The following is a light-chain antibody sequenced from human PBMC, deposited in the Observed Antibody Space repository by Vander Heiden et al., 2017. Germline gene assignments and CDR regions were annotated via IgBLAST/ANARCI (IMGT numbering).Light chain of an antibody. V-gene: IGKV1-27*01. CDR3: QKYNTDPFT. J-gene: IGKJ3*01. CDR1: QGIANH. CDR2: DAS. Sequence: DIQMTQSPSSLSASVGDRVTITCRASQGIANHLVWYQQKPGKVPELLIYDASNLQSGVPSRFSGSGSGTDFTLTISSLQPEDVATYYCQKYNTDPFTFGHGTKVDIK.